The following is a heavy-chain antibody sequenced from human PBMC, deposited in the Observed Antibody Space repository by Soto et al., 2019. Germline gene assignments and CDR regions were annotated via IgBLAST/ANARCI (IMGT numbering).Heavy chain of an antibody. CDR1: GFTFTSAA. CDR3: ERERRLGIDGMDV. J-gene: IGHJ6*02. D-gene: IGHD7-27*01. V-gene: IGHV1-58*01. Sequence: SVKVSCKASGFTFTSAAVQWVRQARGQRLEWIGWIVVGSGNTNYAQKFQERVTITRDMSTSTAYMELSSLRSEDTAVYYCERERRLGIDGMDVWGQGTTVTVSS. CDR2: IVVGSGNT.